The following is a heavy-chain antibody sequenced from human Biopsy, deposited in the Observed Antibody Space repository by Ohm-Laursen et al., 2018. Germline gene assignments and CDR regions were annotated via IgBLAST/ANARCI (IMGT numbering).Heavy chain of an antibody. CDR3: ARDSGILNYGNFKYYHYYGMDV. CDR1: GDSVTKYY. V-gene: IGHV4-59*02. Sequence: SDTLSLTCTVSGDSVTKYYWSWIRQPPGKGLEWIGHIYYSVMTNYNPSLQSRVSISVDTSRNQVSLTLSSVTAADTAVYYCARDSGILNYGNFKYYHYYGMDVWGQGTLLTVSS. CDR2: IYYSVMT. D-gene: IGHD4-11*01. J-gene: IGHJ6*02.